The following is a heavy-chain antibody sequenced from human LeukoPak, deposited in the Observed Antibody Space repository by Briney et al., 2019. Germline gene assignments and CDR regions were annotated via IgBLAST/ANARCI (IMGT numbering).Heavy chain of an antibody. D-gene: IGHD3-10*01. CDR3: AREGYGSGSYKRGAFDI. CDR1: GFTFSSYG. J-gene: IGHJ3*02. CDR2: INWNGGST. V-gene: IGHV3-20*04. Sequence: GGSLRLSCAASGFTFSSYGMHWVRQAPGKGLEWVSGINWNGGSTGYADSVKGRFTISRDNAKNSLYLQMNSLRAEDTALYYCAREGYGSGSYKRGAFDIWGQGTMVTVSS.